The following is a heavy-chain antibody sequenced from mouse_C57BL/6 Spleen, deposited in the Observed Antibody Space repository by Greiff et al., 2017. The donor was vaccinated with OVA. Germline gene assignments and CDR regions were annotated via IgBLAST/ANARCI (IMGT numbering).Heavy chain of an antibody. V-gene: IGHV1-82*01. CDR2: IYPGDGDT. D-gene: IGHD2-5*01. Sequence: VQLQQSGPELVKPGASVKISCKASGYAFSSSWMNWVKQRPGKGLEWIGRIYPGDGDTNYNGKFKGKATLTADKSSSTAYMQLSSLTSEDSAVYFCARSSYSSNYEWYFDVWGTGTTVTVSS. CDR3: ARSSYSSNYEWYFDV. CDR1: GYAFSSSW. J-gene: IGHJ1*03.